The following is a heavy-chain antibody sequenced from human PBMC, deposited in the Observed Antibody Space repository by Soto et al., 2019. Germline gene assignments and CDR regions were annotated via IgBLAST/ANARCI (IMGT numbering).Heavy chain of an antibody. Sequence: GGSLRLSCAASGFTCSSYEMNWVRQAPGKGLEWVSYISSSGSTIYYADSVKGRFTISRDNAKNSLYLQMNSLRAEDTAVYYCARDGCGSGSYYYYGMDVRGQAPTVTVSS. V-gene: IGHV3-48*03. J-gene: IGHJ6*02. CDR2: ISSSGSTI. D-gene: IGHD2-15*01. CDR1: GFTCSSYE. CDR3: ARDGCGSGSYYYYGMDV.